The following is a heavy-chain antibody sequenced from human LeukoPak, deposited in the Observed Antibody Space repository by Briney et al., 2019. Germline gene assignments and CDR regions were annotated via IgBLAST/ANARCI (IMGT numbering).Heavy chain of an antibody. CDR3: VKGETRTSVTGFRS. V-gene: IGHV3-21*01. CDR2: ISGNRAHI. CDR1: GFSLNDYS. D-gene: IGHD1-1*01. Sequence: GRTLRHSGTTTGFSLNDYSLNLIRQAPRKCLEWVSSISGNRAHIVYPDSVRGRFTVSRDDAQRSVHLQMNSLRDEDTAVYYCVKGETRTSVTGFRSWGQGTLVTVSS. J-gene: IGHJ5*02.